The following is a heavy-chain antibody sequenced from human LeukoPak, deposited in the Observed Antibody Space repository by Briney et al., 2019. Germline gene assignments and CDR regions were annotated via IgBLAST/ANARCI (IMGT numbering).Heavy chain of an antibody. Sequence: GGSLRLSCAASGFTFDDYAMHWVRQAPGKGLEWVSGISWNSGSIGYADSVKGRFTISRGNAKNSLYLQMNSLRDEDTAVYYCARDRVTMVRGRRYYFDYWGQGTLVTVSS. CDR2: ISWNSGSI. CDR1: GFTFDDYA. V-gene: IGHV3-9*01. D-gene: IGHD3-10*01. J-gene: IGHJ4*02. CDR3: ARDRVTMVRGRRYYFDY.